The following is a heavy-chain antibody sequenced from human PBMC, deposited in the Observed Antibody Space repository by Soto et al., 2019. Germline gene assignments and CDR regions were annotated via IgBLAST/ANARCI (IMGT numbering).Heavy chain of an antibody. D-gene: IGHD3-10*01. CDR1: GFTFNTYG. CDR3: VKDPRAGGTGTYYSY. Sequence: QVQLVESGGGVVQPGRSLRLSCAGSGFTFNTYGMHWVRQAPGKGLEWVAVMSYDGRKEYYVDSVKGRFTISRENSKNTLYLQMNSLREEDTAVYYCVKDPRAGGTGTYYSYWGQGTLVTVSS. V-gene: IGHV3-30*18. CDR2: MSYDGRKE. J-gene: IGHJ4*02.